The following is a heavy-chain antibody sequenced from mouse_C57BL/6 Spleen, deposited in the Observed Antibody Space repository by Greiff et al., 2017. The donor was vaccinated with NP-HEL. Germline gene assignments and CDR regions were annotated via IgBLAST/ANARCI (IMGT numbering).Heavy chain of an antibody. D-gene: IGHD3-2*02. CDR3: ARGGQLRLQAY. Sequence: QVQLKQPGAELVKPGASVKLSCKASGYTFTSYWMQWVKQRPGQGLEWIGEIDPSDSYTNYNQKFKGKATLTVDTSSSTAYMQLSSLTSEDSAVYYCARGGQLRLQAYWGQGTLVTVSA. CDR2: IDPSDSYT. V-gene: IGHV1-50*01. J-gene: IGHJ3*01. CDR1: GYTFTSYW.